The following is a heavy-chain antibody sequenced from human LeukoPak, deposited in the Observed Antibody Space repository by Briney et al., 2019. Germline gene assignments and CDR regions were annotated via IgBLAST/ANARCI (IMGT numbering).Heavy chain of an antibody. J-gene: IGHJ6*02. D-gene: IGHD3-10*01. CDR2: ISSSGDDI. Sequence: GGSLRLSCAASRFTFSRFEMNSVRQAPGKGVEWISFISSSGDDIFYADSVKGRFTISKDNAKNTLYLQMNSLRAEDTAVYYAAKFPIQMVRGVTSYYYGMDVWGQGTTVTVSS. V-gene: IGHV3-48*03. CDR1: RFTFSRFE. CDR3: AKFPIQMVRGVTSYYYGMDV.